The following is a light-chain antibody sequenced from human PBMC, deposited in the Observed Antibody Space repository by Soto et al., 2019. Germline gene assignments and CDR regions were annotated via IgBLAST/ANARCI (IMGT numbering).Light chain of an antibody. CDR1: SSDVGSYNL. CDR2: EVS. Sequence: ALTQPASVSGSPGQSITISCTGTSSDVGSYNLVSWYQQHPGKAPKLMIYEVSKRPSGVSNRFSGSKSGNTASLTISGLQAEDEADYYCCSYAGSSIPYVFGTGTKLTVL. CDR3: CSYAGSSIPYV. J-gene: IGLJ1*01. V-gene: IGLV2-23*02.